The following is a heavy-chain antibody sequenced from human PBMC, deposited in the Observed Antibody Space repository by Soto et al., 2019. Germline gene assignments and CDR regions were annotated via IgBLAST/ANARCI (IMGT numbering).Heavy chain of an antibody. CDR1: GFTFSSYA. J-gene: IGHJ4*02. Sequence: EVQLLESGGGLVQPGGSLRLSCAASGFTFSSYAMNWVRQAPGKGLEWVSVISGSGGSTYYADSVKGRFTISRDNSKNTLYLQMNSLRAEDTAVYYCAISSSGWDFDYWGQGTLVTVSS. V-gene: IGHV3-23*01. CDR2: ISGSGGST. D-gene: IGHD6-19*01. CDR3: AISSSGWDFDY.